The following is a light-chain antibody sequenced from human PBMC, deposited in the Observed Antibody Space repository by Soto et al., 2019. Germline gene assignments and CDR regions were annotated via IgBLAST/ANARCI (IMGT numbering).Light chain of an antibody. J-gene: IGKJ3*01. CDR2: GSS. V-gene: IGKV3-20*01. CDR3: QHYDNTPPSVT. CDR1: QSLTSAY. Sequence: EIVLTQFPNTLSLSPGERATLSCRASQSLTSAYLVWYQQKPGLAPRLLIYGSSNRATGIPDRFSGSGSGTDFTLTISRLEPEDFAVYYCQHYDNTPPSVTFGPGTRLDIK.